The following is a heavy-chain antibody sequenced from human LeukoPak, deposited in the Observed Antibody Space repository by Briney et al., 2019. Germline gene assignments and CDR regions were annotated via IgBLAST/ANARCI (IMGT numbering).Heavy chain of an antibody. V-gene: IGHV3-9*01. CDR3: AKDDSGWYDY. CDR1: GFTFDDYA. Sequence: PGGSLRLSCAASGFTFDDYAMHWVRQAPGKGLEWVSGISWNSGSIGYADSVKGRFTISRDNAKNSLYLQMNSLRAEDTALYYCAKDDSGWYDYWGQGTLVTVSS. D-gene: IGHD6-19*01. CDR2: ISWNSGSI. J-gene: IGHJ4*02.